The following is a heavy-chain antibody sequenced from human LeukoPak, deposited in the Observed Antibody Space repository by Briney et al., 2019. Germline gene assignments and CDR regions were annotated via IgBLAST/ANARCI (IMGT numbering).Heavy chain of an antibody. Sequence: ASVKVSCKASGYTLTSYGISWVRQAPGQGLQWMGWISAYDGNTNYAQKLQGRVTLTTDTSTSTAYMELRSLRSDDTAVYFCARADYSTSWFDYWGQGTLVTVPS. CDR1: GYTLTSYG. CDR3: ARADYSTSWFDY. CDR2: ISAYDGNT. J-gene: IGHJ4*02. V-gene: IGHV1-18*01. D-gene: IGHD6-13*01.